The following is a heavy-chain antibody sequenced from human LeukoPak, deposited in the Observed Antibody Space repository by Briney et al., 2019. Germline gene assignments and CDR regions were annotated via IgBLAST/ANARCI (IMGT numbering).Heavy chain of an antibody. V-gene: IGHV3-66*01. CDR2: IYSGGST. CDR3: ARDVYYYDSSGYYLLGGFDY. D-gene: IGHD3-22*01. J-gene: IGHJ4*02. Sequence: GGSLRLSCAASGFTVSSNYMSWVRQAPGKGLEWVSVIYSGGSTYYADSVKGRFTISRDNSKNTLYLQMNSLRAEDTAVYYCARDVYYYDSSGYYLLGGFDYWGQGTLVTVSS. CDR1: GFTVSSNY.